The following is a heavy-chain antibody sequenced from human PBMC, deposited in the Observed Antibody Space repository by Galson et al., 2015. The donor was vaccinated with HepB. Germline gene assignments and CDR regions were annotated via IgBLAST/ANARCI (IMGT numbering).Heavy chain of an antibody. CDR2: INPNSGGT. Sequence: FTGYYMHWVRQAPGQGLEWMGWINPNSGGTNYAQKFQGRVTMTRDTSISTAYMELSRLRSDDTAVYYCARDQGYDSSGYYHGWGQGTLVTVSS. J-gene: IGHJ4*02. CDR3: ARDQGYDSSGYYHG. V-gene: IGHV1-2*02. D-gene: IGHD3-22*01. CDR1: FTGYY.